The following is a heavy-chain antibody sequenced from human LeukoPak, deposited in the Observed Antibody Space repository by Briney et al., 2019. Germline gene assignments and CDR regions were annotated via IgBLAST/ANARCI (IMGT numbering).Heavy chain of an antibody. V-gene: IGHV3-30*02. CDR1: GFTFSRYG. CDR3: AKDRGYDLLSGYYPFGN. D-gene: IGHD3-3*01. Sequence: GGSLRLSCAASGFTFSRYGMHWVRQAPGKGLEWVAFIRYDGSNKYYADSVKGRFTISRDNSKNTLYLHMDSLRAEDTALYYCAKDRGYDLLSGYYPFGNWGQGTLVTVSS. J-gene: IGHJ4*02. CDR2: IRYDGSNK.